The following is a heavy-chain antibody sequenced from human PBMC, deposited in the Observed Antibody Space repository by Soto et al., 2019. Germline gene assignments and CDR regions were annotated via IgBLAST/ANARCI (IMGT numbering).Heavy chain of an antibody. CDR2: ISMSGSYK. J-gene: IGHJ4*02. CDR1: DFSLSGFS. CDR3: ASRGHCSNGQCHPFDY. D-gene: IGHD2-8*01. Sequence: GGSLRLSCVGSDFSLSGFSMSWVRQAPGKGLEWLSFISMSGSYKTYAASVEGRFTISRDNVKNIPYLQMDSLRVEDTAVYYCASRGHCSNGQCHPFDYWGQGTQVTVSS. V-gene: IGHV3-11*06.